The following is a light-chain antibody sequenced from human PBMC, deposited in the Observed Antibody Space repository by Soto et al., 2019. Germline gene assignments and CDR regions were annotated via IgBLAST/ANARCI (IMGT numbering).Light chain of an antibody. Sequence: DIQMTQSPSTLSASVGDRVTITCRASQSISSWLAWYQQKPGKAPKLLIYDASSLESGVPSRFSGSGSGTEFTLTISSLQPDDFATYYCQQYDSVLGTFGPGTKVE. V-gene: IGKV1-5*01. CDR1: QSISSW. CDR2: DAS. J-gene: IGKJ1*01. CDR3: QQYDSVLGT.